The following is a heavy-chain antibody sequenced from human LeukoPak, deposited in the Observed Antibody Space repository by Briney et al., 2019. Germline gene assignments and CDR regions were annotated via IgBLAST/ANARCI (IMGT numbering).Heavy chain of an antibody. Sequence: ASVKVSCKASGYSFAGHYMHWLRQAPGQGLEWMGWLNPNSSGTIYSQKFQGRVTLTRDTSINTAYIELTRLRSDDTAVYYCARSSDLIGSHGTWSDPWGQGTLVTVSS. CDR3: ARSSDLIGSHGTWSDP. CDR1: GYSFAGHY. J-gene: IGHJ5*02. V-gene: IGHV1-2*02. D-gene: IGHD2-15*01. CDR2: LNPNSSGT.